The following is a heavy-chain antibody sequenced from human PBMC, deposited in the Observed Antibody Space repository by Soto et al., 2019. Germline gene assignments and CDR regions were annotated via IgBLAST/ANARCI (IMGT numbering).Heavy chain of an antibody. CDR3: ARNSGADIIGDYNPYDFCMDV. CDR2: INPNSGGT. Sequence: GVTVKVSCKASGYPFTGDYTPWVRQAPGQGLEWMGWINPNSGGTNYAQKFQGRVTMTRDTSISTAYMELSRLRSDDTAVYYCARNSGADIIGDYNPYDFCMDVLGQGITVTVSS. D-gene: IGHD3-22*01. CDR1: GYPFTGDY. V-gene: IGHV1-2*02. J-gene: IGHJ6*02.